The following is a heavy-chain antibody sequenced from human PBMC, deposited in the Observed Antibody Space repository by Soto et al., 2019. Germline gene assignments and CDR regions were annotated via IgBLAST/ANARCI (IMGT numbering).Heavy chain of an antibody. CDR2: INHRGST. J-gene: IGHJ4*02. Sequence: SETLSLTCAVSGGSFSGNYWSWIRQPPGKGLEWIGEINHRGSTNYNPSLESRVTVSVDTSKNQFSLKLSSVTAADTAVYYCARGLHTDYDSIAYLGQGTLVTVSS. V-gene: IGHV4-34*01. CDR3: ARGLHTDYDSIAY. CDR1: GGSFSGNY. D-gene: IGHD3-22*01.